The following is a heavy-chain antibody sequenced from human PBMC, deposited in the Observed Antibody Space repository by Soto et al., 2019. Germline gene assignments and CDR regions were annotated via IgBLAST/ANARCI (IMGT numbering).Heavy chain of an antibody. V-gene: IGHV3-15*01. J-gene: IGHJ4*02. D-gene: IGHD4-17*01. Sequence: EVQLVESGGGLVKPGGSLRLSCAASGFTFSNAWMSLVHQAPGKGLEWVGRIKSKTDGGTTDYAAPVKGRFTISRDDSKNTLYLQMNSLKTEDTGLYYCTTASGDYPADYWGQGTMVTVSS. CDR1: GFTFSNAW. CDR3: TTASGDYPADY. CDR2: IKSKTDGGTT.